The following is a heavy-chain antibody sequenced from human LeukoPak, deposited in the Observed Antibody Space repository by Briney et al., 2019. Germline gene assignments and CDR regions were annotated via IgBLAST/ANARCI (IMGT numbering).Heavy chain of an antibody. CDR3: ATELAATGTFYLDY. V-gene: IGHV1-2*02. CDR1: GGTFSSYA. D-gene: IGHD6-13*01. CDR2: INPNNGGT. J-gene: IGHJ4*02. Sequence: ASVKVSCKASGGTFSSYAISWVRQAPGQGLEWMGRINPNNGGTNYAQKFQGRVTMTRDRSISTAYMELSRLRSDDTALYYCATELAATGTFYLDYWGQGTLVAVSS.